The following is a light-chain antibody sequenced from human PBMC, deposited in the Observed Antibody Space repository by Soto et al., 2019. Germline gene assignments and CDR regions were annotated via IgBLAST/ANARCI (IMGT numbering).Light chain of an antibody. V-gene: IGKV3-11*01. Sequence: VLTEPRARLELSRGEGPTVGYRSSQSVSSYLAWYQQKPGQAPRLLIYDASNRDTGIPARFSGSGSGTDFTLTISSLEPEDFAVYYCQRRSNWPPLAIGGGTKVDIK. CDR3: QRRSNWPPLA. CDR2: DAS. CDR1: QSVSSY. J-gene: IGKJ4*01.